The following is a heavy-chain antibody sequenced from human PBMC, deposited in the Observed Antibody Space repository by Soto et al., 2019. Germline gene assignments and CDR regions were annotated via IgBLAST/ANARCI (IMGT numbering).Heavy chain of an antibody. V-gene: IGHV3-30*03. CDR1: GFTFSSYG. Sequence: QVQLVESGGGVVQPGRSLRLSCAASGFTFSSYGMHWVRQAPGKGLEWVAVISYDGSNKYYADSVKGRFTISRDNSKNTLYLQMNSLRAEDTAVYYCATPLDPQTSLFDYWGQGTLVTVSS. CDR3: ATPLDPQTSLFDY. CDR2: ISYDGSNK. J-gene: IGHJ4*02.